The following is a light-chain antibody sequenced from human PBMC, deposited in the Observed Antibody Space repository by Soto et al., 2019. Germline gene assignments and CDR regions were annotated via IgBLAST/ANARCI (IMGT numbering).Light chain of an antibody. V-gene: IGKV3D-15*01. CDR1: QSVSSN. J-gene: IGKJ3*01. CDR2: VAS. CDR3: QQYNNWPFT. Sequence: EIVMTQSPATLSVSPGERATLSCRASQSVSSNLAWYQQKPGQVPRLLIYVASTRATGIPARFSGSGSGTEFTLTISSLHSEDFAVYYRQQYNNWPFTVGPGTKVDIK.